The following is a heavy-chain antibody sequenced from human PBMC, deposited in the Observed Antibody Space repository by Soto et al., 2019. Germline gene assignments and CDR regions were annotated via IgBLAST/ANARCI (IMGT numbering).Heavy chain of an antibody. D-gene: IGHD3-9*01. CDR3: ARDRGARYFDSTGYYQGRTIFDY. CDR2: IKSKTDGGTT. J-gene: IGHJ4*02. CDR1: GFTFSNAW. V-gene: IGHV3-15*01. Sequence: PGGSLRLSCAASGFTFSNAWMSWVRQAPGKGLEWVGRIKSKTDGGTTDYAAPVKGRFTISRDDSKNTLYLQMNSLRIEDTAVYYCARDRGARYFDSTGYYQGRTIFDYWGQGTLVTVSS.